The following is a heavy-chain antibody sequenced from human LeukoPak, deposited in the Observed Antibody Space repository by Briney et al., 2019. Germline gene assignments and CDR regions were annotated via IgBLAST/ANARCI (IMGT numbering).Heavy chain of an antibody. V-gene: IGHV4-34*01. CDR3: ARGPIVVVPAAPPRRYYHMDV. CDR1: GGSFSGYY. J-gene: IGHJ6*03. CDR2: INHSGST. D-gene: IGHD2-2*01. Sequence: PSETLSLTCAVYGGSFSGYYWSRIRQPPGKGLEWIGEINHSGSTKYNPSLKSRVTISVDTSKNQFSLSLSSVTAADTGVYYCARGPIVVVPAAPPRRYYHMDVWGKGTTVTVSS.